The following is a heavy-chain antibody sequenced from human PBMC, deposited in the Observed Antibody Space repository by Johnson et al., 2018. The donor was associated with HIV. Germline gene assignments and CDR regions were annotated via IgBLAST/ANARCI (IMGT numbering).Heavy chain of an antibody. V-gene: IGHV3-74*02. Sequence: VQLVESGGGLIQPGGSLRLSCAASGFTVSSNYMSWVRQAPGKGLVWVSRINSDGSSTSYADSVKGRFTISRDNAKNTLYLQMNSLRAEDTAVYYCARYSSSSRDTFDIWGQGTMVTVSS. J-gene: IGHJ3*02. CDR3: ARYSSSSRDTFDI. D-gene: IGHD6-13*01. CDR1: GFTVSSNY. CDR2: INSDGSST.